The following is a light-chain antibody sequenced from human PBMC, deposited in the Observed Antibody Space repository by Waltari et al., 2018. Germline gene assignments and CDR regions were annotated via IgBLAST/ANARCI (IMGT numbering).Light chain of an antibody. CDR2: DVN. J-gene: IGLJ1*01. Sequence: QSALTQPPSPPGSPGQPVTISCTGTRSDVGVYTFVSWYQQHPGKAPKLMIYDVNKRPSGVPDRFSGSKSGNTASLTVAGLQAEDEADYYCSSYAATNIFFVFGTGTKVTVL. CDR3: SSYAATNIFFV. V-gene: IGLV2-8*01. CDR1: RSDVGVYTF.